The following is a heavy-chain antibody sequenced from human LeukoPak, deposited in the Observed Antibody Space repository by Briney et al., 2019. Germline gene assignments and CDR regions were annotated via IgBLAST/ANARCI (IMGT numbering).Heavy chain of an antibody. J-gene: IGHJ3*01. D-gene: IGHD4-23*01. V-gene: IGHV1-58*02. CDR2: IGVAGGNT. Sequence: ASVKVSCKASGFTFSNSAKQWVRQARGQRLEWIGWIGVAGGNTNYAQTLQGRITITRDMSTSTAYMELTSLRSDDTAVYYCAAEIYGGNTDCCTFDFWGPGTPVTVSS. CDR3: AAEIYGGNTDCCTFDF. CDR1: GFTFSNSA.